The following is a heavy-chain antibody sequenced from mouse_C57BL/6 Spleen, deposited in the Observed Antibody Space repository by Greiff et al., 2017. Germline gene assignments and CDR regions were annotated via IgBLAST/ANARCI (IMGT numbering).Heavy chain of an antibody. CDR1: GFTFSDYY. CDR3: ARKGNYDYPYYAMDY. Sequence: EVKLMESEGGLVQPGSSMKLSCTASGFTFSDYYMAWVRQVPEKGLEWVANINYDGSSTYYLDSLKSRFIISRDNAKNILYLQMSSLKSEDTATYYCARKGNYDYPYYAMDYWGQGTSVTVSS. D-gene: IGHD2-4*01. V-gene: IGHV5-16*01. J-gene: IGHJ4*01. CDR2: INYDGSST.